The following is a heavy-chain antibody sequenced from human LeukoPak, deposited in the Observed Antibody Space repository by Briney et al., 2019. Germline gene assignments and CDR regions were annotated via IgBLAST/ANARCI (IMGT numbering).Heavy chain of an antibody. CDR2: IYSSGST. CDR3: VRLPHAMSPFDY. CDR1: GGSISNYY. V-gene: IGHV4-4*07. D-gene: IGHD2-15*01. Sequence: SETLSLTCTVSGGSISNYYWNWIRQPAGKGLEWIGRIYSSGSTNYNSSLKSRVIMSVDTSKNQFSLKLNSVTAADTAVYYCVRLPHAMSPFDYWGQGTLVTVSS. J-gene: IGHJ4*02.